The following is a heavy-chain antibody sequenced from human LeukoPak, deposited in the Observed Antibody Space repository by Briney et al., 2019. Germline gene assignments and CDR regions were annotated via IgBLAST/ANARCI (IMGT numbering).Heavy chain of an antibody. Sequence: GGSLRLSCAASGFTFSDYFMSWIRQAPGKGLEWVSYISTSGTIIYYADSVKGRFTISRDNARNSLYLQMNNLRVDDTAVYYCARDSPAESSSGWGQGTLVTVSS. CDR3: ARDSPAESSSG. CDR2: ISTSGTII. J-gene: IGHJ4*02. CDR1: GFTFSDYF. D-gene: IGHD6-6*01. V-gene: IGHV3-11*04.